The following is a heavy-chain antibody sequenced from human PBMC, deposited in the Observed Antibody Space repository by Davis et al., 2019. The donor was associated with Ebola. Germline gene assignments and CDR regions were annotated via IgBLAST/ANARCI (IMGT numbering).Heavy chain of an antibody. V-gene: IGHV3-21*01. CDR2: ISSDSDYI. Sequence: GGSLRLSCAASGFTFSTYSMSWVRQAPGKGLEWVSSISSDSDYIYYADSAKGRFTISRDNAKNSLYLQMNSLRAEDTAVYYCARDGDVLLWFGELSRGYYYGMDVWGQGTTVTVSS. J-gene: IGHJ6*02. CDR3: ARDGDVLLWFGELSRGYYYGMDV. D-gene: IGHD3-10*01. CDR1: GFTFSTYS.